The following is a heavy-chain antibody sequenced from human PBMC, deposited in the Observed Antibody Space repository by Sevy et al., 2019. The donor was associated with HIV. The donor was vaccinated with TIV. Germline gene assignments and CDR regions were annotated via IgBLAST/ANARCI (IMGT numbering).Heavy chain of an antibody. CDR2: IKSESDGGTV. CDR3: AKTHIALGGMDV. V-gene: IGHV3-15*01. CDR1: GLDFKEAW. D-gene: IGHD2-21*01. J-gene: IGHJ6*02. Sequence: SLRLSCVVSGLDFKEAWMTWVRQAPGKGLEWVGRIKSESDGGTVDYAAPVKGRFTISRDDSRNTLFLEMDSLKTEDTAVYYCAKTHIALGGMDVWGQGTTVTVS.